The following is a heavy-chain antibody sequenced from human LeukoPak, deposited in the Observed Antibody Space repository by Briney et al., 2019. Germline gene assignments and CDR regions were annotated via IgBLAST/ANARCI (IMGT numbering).Heavy chain of an antibody. D-gene: IGHD5-12*01. CDR3: ARENSGYDGGFDY. CDR1: GFTFRSYE. V-gene: IGHV3-48*03. Sequence: PGGSLRLSCTTSGFTFRSYEMSWVRQAPGKGLEWVSYISDVGTTYYADSVKGRFTISRDNAKNSLFLQMNSLRAEDTAVYFCARENSGYDGGFDYWGQGTLVTASS. CDR2: ISDVGTT. J-gene: IGHJ4*02.